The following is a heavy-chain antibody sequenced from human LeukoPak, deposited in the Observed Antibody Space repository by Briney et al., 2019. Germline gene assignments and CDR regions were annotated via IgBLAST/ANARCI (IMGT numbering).Heavy chain of an antibody. V-gene: IGHV3-74*01. J-gene: IGHJ6*03. CDR2: INSDGRRT. CDR3: AREVEVVPATMGAYYYYYMDV. Sequence: GGSLRLSCAASGFTISNHWMHWVRQAPGKGLVWVSRINSDGRRTSYADSVKGRFTISRDNAKNTLYLQMNSPRPDDTAVYYCAREVEVVPATMGAYYYYYMDVWGKGTTVTVSS. CDR1: GFTISNHW. D-gene: IGHD2-2*01.